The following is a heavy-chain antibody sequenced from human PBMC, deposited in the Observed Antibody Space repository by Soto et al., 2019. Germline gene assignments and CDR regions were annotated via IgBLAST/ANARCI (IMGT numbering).Heavy chain of an antibody. Sequence: QVQLVQSGAEVKKPGASVKVSCQASGYTFTGFYMHWVRQAPGQGLEWMGIISPSDGSTSYAQNFQGRVTMTRDTSTSTAYMELSSLRSEDTAVYYCARAWVRYCSSVSCPGDYWGQGTLVTVSS. CDR1: GYTFTGFY. V-gene: IGHV1-46*01. CDR3: ARAWVRYCSSVSCPGDY. CDR2: ISPSDGST. D-gene: IGHD2-2*01. J-gene: IGHJ4*02.